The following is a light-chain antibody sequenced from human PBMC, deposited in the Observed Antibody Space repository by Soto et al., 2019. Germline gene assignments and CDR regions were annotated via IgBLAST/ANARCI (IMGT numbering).Light chain of an antibody. Sequence: EIQTTQSPSSLSASVGDRVTITCRASQSISSYLNWYQQKPGKAPKLLIYAASSLQSGVPSRFSGSGSGTDFTLTISSLQPEDFATYYCQQSYSTPWTFGQGTKWIS. CDR1: QSISSY. CDR2: AAS. J-gene: IGKJ1*01. V-gene: IGKV1-39*01. CDR3: QQSYSTPWT.